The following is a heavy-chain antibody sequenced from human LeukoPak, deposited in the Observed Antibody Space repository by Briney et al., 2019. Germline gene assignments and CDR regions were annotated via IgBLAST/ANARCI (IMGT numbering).Heavy chain of an antibody. CDR3: ARSSGSYSTHFDY. V-gene: IGHV3-48*04. D-gene: IGHD1-26*01. Sequence: PGGSLRLSCAASGFTFSSYSMNWVRQAPGKGLEWVSYISSSSSTIYYADSVKGRFTISRDNAKNPLYLQMNSLRAEDTAVYYCARSSGSYSTHFDYWGQGTLVTVSS. J-gene: IGHJ4*02. CDR1: GFTFSSYS. CDR2: ISSSSSTI.